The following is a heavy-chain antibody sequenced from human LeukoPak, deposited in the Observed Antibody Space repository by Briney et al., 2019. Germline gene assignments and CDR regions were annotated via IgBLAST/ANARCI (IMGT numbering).Heavy chain of an antibody. CDR2: INHSGRT. V-gene: IGHV4-34*01. J-gene: IGHJ4*02. Sequence: SETLSLTCAVYGGSFSGYYWSWIRQPPGKGLEWIGEINHSGRTYYNPSLKSRVTISVDTSKNQFSLKLRSVTAADTAVYYCARYGGNVVVPAVLDYWGQGTLVTVSS. CDR3: ARYGGNVVVPAVLDY. CDR1: GGSFSGYY. D-gene: IGHD2-2*01.